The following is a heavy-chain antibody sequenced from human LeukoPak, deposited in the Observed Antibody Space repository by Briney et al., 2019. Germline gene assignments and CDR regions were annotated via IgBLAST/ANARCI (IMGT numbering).Heavy chain of an antibody. Sequence: GGSLRLSCAASGFTFSSYWMSWVRQAPGKGLEWVANIKQDGSEKYYVDSVKGRFTISKDNAKNSLYLQMNSLRAEDTAVYYCARVCQLALLYYYYYMDVWGKGTTVTVSS. CDR3: ARVCQLALLYYYYYMDV. D-gene: IGHD6-6*01. CDR1: GFTFSSYW. V-gene: IGHV3-7*01. CDR2: IKQDGSEK. J-gene: IGHJ6*03.